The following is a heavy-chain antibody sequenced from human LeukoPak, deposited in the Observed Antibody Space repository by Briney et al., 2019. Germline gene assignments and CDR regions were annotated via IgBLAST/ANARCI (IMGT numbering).Heavy chain of an antibody. D-gene: IGHD6-13*01. Sequence: PSETLSLTCAVYGGSFSYYFWSWIRQPPGKGLEWIGEINQSGSTNYSPSLKSRVTISLDTSKNHFSLNLSSVTAADTAVYFCARDSSSWNNFDYWGQGTLVTVSS. CDR1: GGSFSYYF. J-gene: IGHJ4*02. CDR3: ARDSSSWNNFDY. V-gene: IGHV4-34*01. CDR2: INQSGST.